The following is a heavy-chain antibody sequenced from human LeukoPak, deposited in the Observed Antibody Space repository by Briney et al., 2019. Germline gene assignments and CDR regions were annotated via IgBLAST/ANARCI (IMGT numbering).Heavy chain of an antibody. Sequence: KPGGPLRLSCAASGFTFSNAWMSWVRQAPGKGLEWVGRIKSKTDGGTTDYAAPVKGRFTISRDDSKNTLYLQMNSLKTEDTAVYYCTTSVTAGGYDAFDIWGQGTMVTVSS. D-gene: IGHD2-21*02. CDR3: TTSVTAGGYDAFDI. CDR1: GFTFSNAW. J-gene: IGHJ3*02. V-gene: IGHV3-15*01. CDR2: IKSKTDGGTT.